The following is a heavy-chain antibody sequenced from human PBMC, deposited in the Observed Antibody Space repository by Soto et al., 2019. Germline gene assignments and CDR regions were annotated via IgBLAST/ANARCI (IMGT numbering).Heavy chain of an antibody. Sequence: QVQLVESGGGVVQPGRSLRLSCAASGLTFTRHAMHWVRQVPGKGLEWVAAISDDGSKKHYVDSVKGRFSISRDKSRNTVFLQMNSLRAEDTAVYFCAGERETSSWFLSGFEYWGQGTLVTVSS. D-gene: IGHD6-19*01. CDR3: AGERETSSWFLSGFEY. J-gene: IGHJ4*02. CDR1: GLTFTRHA. CDR2: ISDDGSKK. V-gene: IGHV3-30-3*01.